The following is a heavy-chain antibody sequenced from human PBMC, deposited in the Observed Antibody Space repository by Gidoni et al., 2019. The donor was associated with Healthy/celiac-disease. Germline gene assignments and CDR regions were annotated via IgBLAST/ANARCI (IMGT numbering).Heavy chain of an antibody. CDR2: IKQDGSEK. CDR1: GFTFSSYW. D-gene: IGHD3-10*01. CDR3: ARDNYYGSGSYLVY. V-gene: IGHV3-7*01. Sequence: EVQLVESGGGLVQPGGSLRLSCAASGFTFSSYWMSWVRQAPGKGLEWVANIKQDGSEKYYVDSVKGRFTISRDNAKNSLYLQMNSLRAEDTAVYYCARDNYYGSGSYLVYWGQGTLVTVSS. J-gene: IGHJ4*02.